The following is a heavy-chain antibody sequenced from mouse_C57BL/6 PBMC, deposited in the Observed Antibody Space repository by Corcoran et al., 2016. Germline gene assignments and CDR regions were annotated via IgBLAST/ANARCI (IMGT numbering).Heavy chain of an antibody. CDR3: ARSHGYDFDY. J-gene: IGHJ2*01. D-gene: IGHD2-2*01. V-gene: IGHV1-76*01. CDR2: IYPGSGNT. CDR1: GYTFTDYY. Sequence: QVQLKQSGAELVRPGASVKLSCKASGYTFTDYYINWVKQRPGQGLEWIARIYPGSGNTYYNEKFKGKATLTAEKSSSTAYMQLSSLTSEDSAVYFCARSHGYDFDYWGQGTTLTVSS.